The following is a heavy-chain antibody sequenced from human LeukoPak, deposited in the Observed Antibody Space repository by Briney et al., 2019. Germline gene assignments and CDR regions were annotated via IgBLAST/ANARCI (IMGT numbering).Heavy chain of an antibody. Sequence: GGSLRLSCAASGFTFNVYYMSWIRQAPGKGLEWLSYINIGGTNTHYADSVKGRFTISRDNAKNSLYLQMNSLRAEDTAVYYCARGHSSSWYRLNYYYYYMDVWGKGTTVTVSS. V-gene: IGHV3-11*01. J-gene: IGHJ6*03. CDR3: ARGHSSSWYRLNYYYYYMDV. D-gene: IGHD6-13*01. CDR1: GFTFNVYY. CDR2: INIGGTNT.